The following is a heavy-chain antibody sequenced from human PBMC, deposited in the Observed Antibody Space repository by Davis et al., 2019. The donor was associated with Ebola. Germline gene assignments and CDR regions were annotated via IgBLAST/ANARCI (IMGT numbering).Heavy chain of an antibody. J-gene: IGHJ4*02. Sequence: GGSLRLSCAASGFSFNTYWMTWVRQAPGKGLEWVSSISSSSSYIYYADSVKGRFTISRDNAKNSLYLQMNSLRAEDTAVYYCARDPPNSDYWGQGTLVTVSS. CDR1: GFSFNTYW. CDR3: ARDPPNSDY. V-gene: IGHV3-21*01. CDR2: ISSSSSYI.